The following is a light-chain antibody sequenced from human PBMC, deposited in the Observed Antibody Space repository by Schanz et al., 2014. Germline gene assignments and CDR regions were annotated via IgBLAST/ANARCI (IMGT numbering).Light chain of an antibody. Sequence: EIVLTQSPGTLSLSPGERATLSCRASQSVISSYLAWYQQKPGQAPRLLIYDASTRATAIPDRFSGSGSGTDFTLTISRLEPEDFAVYYCQQYNNWPRTFGQGTKVEIK. CDR1: QSVISSY. J-gene: IGKJ1*01. V-gene: IGKV3-20*01. CDR2: DAS. CDR3: QQYNNWPRT.